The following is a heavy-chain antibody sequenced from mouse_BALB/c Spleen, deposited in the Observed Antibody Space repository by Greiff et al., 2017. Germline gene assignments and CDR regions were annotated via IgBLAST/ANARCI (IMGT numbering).Heavy chain of an antibody. Sequence: EVQGVESGGGLVQPGGSRKLSCAASGFTFSSFGMHWVRQAPEKGLEWVAYISSGSSTIYYADTVKGRFTISRDNPKNTLFLQMTSLRSEDTAMYYCARSTTNWYFDVWGAGTTVTVSS. J-gene: IGHJ1*01. CDR1: GFTFSSFG. V-gene: IGHV5-17*02. CDR2: ISSGSSTI. CDR3: ARSTTNWYFDV. D-gene: IGHD1-1*01.